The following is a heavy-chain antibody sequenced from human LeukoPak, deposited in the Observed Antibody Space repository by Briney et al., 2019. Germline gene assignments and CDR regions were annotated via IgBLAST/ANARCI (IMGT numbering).Heavy chain of an antibody. CDR1: GFSFNTYW. V-gene: IGHV3-7*01. CDR2: TKPDGSEK. Sequence: GGSLRLFCAASGFSFNTYWMSWVRQAPGKGLEWVANTKPDGSEKYYVDSVRGRFTISRDNAKSLLFLQMSNLRAEDTAIYYCATDGYNSARDSWGQGTQVTVSS. J-gene: IGHJ4*02. CDR3: ATDGYNSARDS. D-gene: IGHD5-12*01.